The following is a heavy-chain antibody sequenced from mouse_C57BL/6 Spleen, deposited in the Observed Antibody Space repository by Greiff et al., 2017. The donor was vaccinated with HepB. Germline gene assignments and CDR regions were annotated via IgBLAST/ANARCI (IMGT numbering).Heavy chain of an antibody. CDR3: ARDYDYDWFAY. J-gene: IGHJ3*01. CDR2: ISYDGSN. Sequence: EVQLVESGPGLVKPSQSLSLTCSVTGYSITSGYYWNWIRQFPGNKLEWMGYISYDGSNNYNPSLKNRISITRDTYKNQFFLKLNSVTTEDTASYCCARDYDYDWFAYWGQGTLVTVSA. D-gene: IGHD2-4*01. CDR1: GYSITSGYY. V-gene: IGHV3-6*01.